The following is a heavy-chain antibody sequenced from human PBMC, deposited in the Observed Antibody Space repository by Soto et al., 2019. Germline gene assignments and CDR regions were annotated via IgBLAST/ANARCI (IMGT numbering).Heavy chain of an antibody. CDR2: IYYSGST. Sequence: SETLSLTCTVSGGSISSGGYYWSWIRQHPGKGLEWIGYIYYSGSTYYNPSLKSRVTISVDTSKNQFSLKLSSVTAADTAVYYCARRIVVVPAPADAFDIWGQGTMVTVSS. D-gene: IGHD2-2*01. CDR1: GGSISSGGYY. CDR3: ARRIVVVPAPADAFDI. V-gene: IGHV4-31*03. J-gene: IGHJ3*02.